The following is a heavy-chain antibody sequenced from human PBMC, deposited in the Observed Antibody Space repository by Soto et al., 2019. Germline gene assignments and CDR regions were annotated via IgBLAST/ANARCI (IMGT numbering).Heavy chain of an antibody. CDR3: TSHIVVAPAAIPPVHREIIDY. J-gene: IGHJ4*02. D-gene: IGHD2-2*02. CDR1: GFTFSNAW. Sequence: GGSLRLSCAASGFTFSNAWMSWVRQAPGKGLEWVGRIKGKTDGGTTDYAAPVKGRFTISRDDSKNTLYLQMNSLKTEDTAVYYCTSHIVVAPAAIPPVHREIIDYWGQGTLVTVYS. CDR2: IKGKTDGGTT. V-gene: IGHV3-15*01.